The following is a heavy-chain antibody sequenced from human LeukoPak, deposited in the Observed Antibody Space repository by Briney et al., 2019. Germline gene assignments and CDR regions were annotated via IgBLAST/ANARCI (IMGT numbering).Heavy chain of an antibody. Sequence: ASVKVSCKASGYTFTSYGISWVRQAPGQGLEWMGWISAYNGNTNYAQKLQGRVTMTTDTSTSTAYMELRSLRSDDTAVYYCARSGYGSWSYYLKYNWFDPWGQGTLVTVSS. D-gene: IGHD3-10*01. CDR3: ARSGYGSWSYYLKYNWFDP. V-gene: IGHV1-18*01. CDR1: GYTFTSYG. CDR2: ISAYNGNT. J-gene: IGHJ5*02.